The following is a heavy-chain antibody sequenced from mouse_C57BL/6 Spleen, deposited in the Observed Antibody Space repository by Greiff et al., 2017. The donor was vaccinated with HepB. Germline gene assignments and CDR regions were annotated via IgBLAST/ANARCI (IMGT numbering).Heavy chain of an antibody. D-gene: IGHD3-2*02. Sequence: VQLQQSGAELVRPGASVKLSCKASGYTFTDYYINWVKQRPGQGLEWIARIYPGSGNTYYNEKFKGKATLTAEKSSSTAYMQLSSLTSEDSAVYFCARQLTAMDYWGQGTSVTVSS. CDR2: IYPGSGNT. CDR1: GYTFTDYY. CDR3: ARQLTAMDY. V-gene: IGHV1-76*01. J-gene: IGHJ4*01.